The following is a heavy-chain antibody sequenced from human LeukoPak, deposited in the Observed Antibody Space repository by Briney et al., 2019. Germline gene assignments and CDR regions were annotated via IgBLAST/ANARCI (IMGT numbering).Heavy chain of an antibody. CDR3: ARRPRSMAYYFDY. D-gene: IGHD2/OR15-2a*01. V-gene: IGHV4-59*08. CDR1: GGSISNYS. CDR2: ISKSGGT. Sequence: PSETLSLTCTVSGGSISNYSWAWIRQPPGKGLEWIGYISKSGGTSYNTSFKSRLTISVDTSKDQFSLRLESVTAADTAVYYCARRPRSMAYYFDYWGQGILVTVSS. J-gene: IGHJ4*02.